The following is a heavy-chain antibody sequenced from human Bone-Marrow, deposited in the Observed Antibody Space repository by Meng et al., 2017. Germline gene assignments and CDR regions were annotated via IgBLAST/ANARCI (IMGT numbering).Heavy chain of an antibody. CDR1: GFTFSRYW. Sequence: VQLVESGGGVVQPGRSLRLSCAASGFTFSRYWMHWVRQVPGQGLVWVSRINPDGSSTSYADSVKGRFTISRDNAKNTLYLQMTSLRAEDTAVYYCSKDYTGSDDYWGQGTLVTVSS. CDR3: SKDYTGSDDY. J-gene: IGHJ4*02. CDR2: INPDGSST. D-gene: IGHD5-12*01. V-gene: IGHV3-74*01.